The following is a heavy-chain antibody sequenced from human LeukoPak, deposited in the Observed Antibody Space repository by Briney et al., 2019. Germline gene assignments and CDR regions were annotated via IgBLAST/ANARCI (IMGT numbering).Heavy chain of an antibody. J-gene: IGHJ4*02. CDR3: ARDVGYFGSGSYPDYFDY. CDR2: IYSDGSRT. CDR1: GFTLSSNW. V-gene: IGHV3-74*01. D-gene: IGHD3-10*01. Sequence: PGGSLRLSCAGSGFTLSSNWMHWVRQGPGKGLVWVSRIYSDGSRTNYADSVKGRFTISGDNAKNTLYLQMNSLRAEDTAVYYCARDVGYFGSGSYPDYFDYWGQGILVTVSS.